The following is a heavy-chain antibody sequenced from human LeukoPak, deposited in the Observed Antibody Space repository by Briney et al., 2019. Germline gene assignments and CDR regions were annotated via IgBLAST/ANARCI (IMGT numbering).Heavy chain of an antibody. J-gene: IGHJ4*02. V-gene: IGHV3-30*02. CDR1: GFTFSSYG. D-gene: IGHD5/OR15-5a*01. CDR3: AKDTEVSTGFDY. CDR2: IRYDGSNK. Sequence: PGGSLRLSCAASGFTFSSYGMHWVRQAPGKGLEWVAFIRYDGSNKYYADSVKGRFTISRDNSKNTLYLQMNSLRAEDTAVYYCAKDTEVSTGFDYWGQGTLVTVSS.